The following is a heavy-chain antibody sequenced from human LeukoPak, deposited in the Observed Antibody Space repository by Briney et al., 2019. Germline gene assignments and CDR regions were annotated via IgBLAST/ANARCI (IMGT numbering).Heavy chain of an antibody. CDR2: IYPRDSDT. CDR3: ARAQVFGVVISASFDP. D-gene: IGHD3-3*01. CDR1: GYSFPNYW. Sequence: GESLLTSCKGSGYSFPNYWIAWVRQMPGKGLEWMGIIYPRDSDTRYSPYFQGHVTISADKSITTAYLQWSSLKASDTGIYYCARAQVFGVVISASFDPWGQGTLVTVSS. J-gene: IGHJ5*02. V-gene: IGHV5-51*01.